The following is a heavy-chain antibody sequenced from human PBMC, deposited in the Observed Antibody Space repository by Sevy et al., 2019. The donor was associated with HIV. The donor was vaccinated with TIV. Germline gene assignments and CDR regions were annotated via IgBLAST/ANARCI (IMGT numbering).Heavy chain of an antibody. CDR3: AGYYDSSGVLDY. D-gene: IGHD3-22*01. CDR1: GGSISSGSHY. Sequence: SETLSLTCTVSGGSISSGSHYWSWIRQPAGKGLEWIGRIYTSGSTNYNPSLKSRVTMSVDTSRNQFSLKLSSVTAADTALYYCAGYYDSSGVLDYWGQGTLVTVSS. V-gene: IGHV4-61*02. J-gene: IGHJ4*02. CDR2: IYTSGST.